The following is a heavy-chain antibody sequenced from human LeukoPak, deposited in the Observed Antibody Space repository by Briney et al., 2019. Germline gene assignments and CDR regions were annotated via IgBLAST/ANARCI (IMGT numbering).Heavy chain of an antibody. CDR2: IHYSGST. Sequence: PLGTLSLTCTVSGGSNYWSWIRQPPGKGLEWIAYIHYSGSTNYNPSLKSRVTISIDTSKNQFSLKLNSVTAADTAVYYCAKHSNWNAGVDWFDPWGQGTLVTVSS. J-gene: IGHJ5*02. CDR3: AKHSNWNAGVDWFDP. D-gene: IGHD1-20*01. V-gene: IGHV4-59*08. CDR1: GGSNY.